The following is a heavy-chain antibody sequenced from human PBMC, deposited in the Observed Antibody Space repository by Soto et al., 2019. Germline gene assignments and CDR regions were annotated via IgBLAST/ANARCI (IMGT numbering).Heavy chain of an antibody. D-gene: IGHD6-13*01. CDR3: AKDVGNSWSYYFDF. V-gene: IGHV3-33*06. Sequence: QVQLVESGGGVVQPGTSLRLSCATSGFTFRSYGMYWVRQAPGKGLEWVAVIWYEGANEYYADSVKGRFTISRDNSKNALYLQMNSLRAEDTAIYYCAKDVGNSWSYYFDFWGQGTLVTVSS. J-gene: IGHJ4*02. CDR2: IWYEGANE. CDR1: GFTFRSYG.